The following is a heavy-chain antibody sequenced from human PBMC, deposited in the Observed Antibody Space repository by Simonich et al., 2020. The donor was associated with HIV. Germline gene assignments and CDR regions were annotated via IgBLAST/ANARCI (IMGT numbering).Heavy chain of an antibody. J-gene: IGHJ1*01. Sequence: QVQLQQWGAGLLKPSETLSLTCAVYGGSLSGYYWSWIRQPPGKGLEWIGEINHSGSTNYNPSLKSRVTISVDTSKNQFSLKLSSVTAADTAVYYCARLTAGGLGEYFQHWGQGTLVTVSS. D-gene: IGHD6-13*01. V-gene: IGHV4-34*01. CDR2: INHSGST. CDR1: GGSLSGYY. CDR3: ARLTAGGLGEYFQH.